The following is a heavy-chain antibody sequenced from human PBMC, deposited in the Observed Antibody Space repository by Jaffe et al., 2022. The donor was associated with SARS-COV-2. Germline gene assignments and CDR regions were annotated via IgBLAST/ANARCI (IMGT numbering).Heavy chain of an antibody. CDR1: GFTFNDYF. J-gene: IGHJ5*02. CDR3: ARESPWGLA. CDR2: ITGPGNDM. V-gene: IGHV3-11*01. Sequence: QVQLVASGGGLVKPGGSLRLSCAASGFTFNDYFMSWIRQAPGKGLEWVSFITGPGNDMSYADSVKGRFTISRDNAKNSLYLQMNSLRVEDTAVYYCARESPWGLAWGQGTLVTVSS. D-gene: IGHD3-16*01.